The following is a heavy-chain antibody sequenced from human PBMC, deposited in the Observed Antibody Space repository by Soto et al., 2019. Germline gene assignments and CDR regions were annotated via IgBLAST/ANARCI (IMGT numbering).Heavy chain of an antibody. CDR3: AAPGGYYYYMDV. D-gene: IGHD1-26*01. Sequence: SVKVSCKASGYTFTSYGISWVRQARGQRLEWIGWIVVGSGNTNYAQKFQERVTITRDMPTSTAYMELSSLRSEDTAVYYCAAPGGYYYYMDVWGKGTTVTVSS. CDR1: GYTFTSYG. CDR2: IVVGSGNT. V-gene: IGHV1-58*02. J-gene: IGHJ6*03.